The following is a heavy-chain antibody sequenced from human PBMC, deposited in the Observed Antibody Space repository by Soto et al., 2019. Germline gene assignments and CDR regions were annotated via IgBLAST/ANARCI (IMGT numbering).Heavy chain of an antibody. D-gene: IGHD3-10*01. CDR1: GGSSSGYY. CDR2: INHSGST. CDR3: ARGWLRRGVIIRQPYYYYYGMDV. Sequence: SETLSLTCAVYGGSSSGYYWSWIRQPPGKGLEWIGEINHSGSTNYNPSLKSRVTISVDTSKNQFSLKPSSVTAADTAVYYCARGWLRRGVIIRQPYYYYYGMDVWGQGTTVTVSS. V-gene: IGHV4-34*01. J-gene: IGHJ6*02.